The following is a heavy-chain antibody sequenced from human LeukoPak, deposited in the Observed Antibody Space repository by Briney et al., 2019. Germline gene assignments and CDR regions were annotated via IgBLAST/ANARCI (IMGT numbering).Heavy chain of an antibody. V-gene: IGHV3-23*01. CDR1: GFTFSYFT. J-gene: IGHJ4*02. D-gene: IGHD6-19*01. Sequence: GGSLRLSCTASGFTFSYFTMHWVRQAPGKGLEWVSAISGSGSSTYYADSVKGRFTISRDNSKNTLYLQMISLRAEDTAVYYCAKGSLPGYNSAWPFDYWGRGTLVTVSS. CDR3: AKGSLPGYNSAWPFDY. CDR2: ISGSGSST.